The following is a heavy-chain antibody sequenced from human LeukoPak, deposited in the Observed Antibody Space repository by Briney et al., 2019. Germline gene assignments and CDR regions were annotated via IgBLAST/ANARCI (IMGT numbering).Heavy chain of an antibody. V-gene: IGHV4-39*07. Sequence: SETLSLTCTVSGGSISSSSYYWGWIRQPPGKGLEWIGSIYYSGSTYYNPSLKSRVTISVDTSKNQFSLKLSSVTAADTAVYYCATDLITMVRGVIYYYGMDVWGQGTTVTVSS. CDR3: ATDLITMVRGVIYYYGMDV. CDR2: IYYSGST. D-gene: IGHD3-10*01. J-gene: IGHJ6*02. CDR1: GGSISSSSYY.